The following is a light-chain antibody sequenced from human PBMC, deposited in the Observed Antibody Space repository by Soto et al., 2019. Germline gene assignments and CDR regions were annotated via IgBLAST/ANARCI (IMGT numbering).Light chain of an antibody. CDR1: QNVHSD. CDR3: QQYNNLPRT. CDR2: DTS. J-gene: IGKJ4*01. Sequence: EVVMTQSPDTLSVSPGDGATLSCRASQNVHSDLAWYQQNPGQAPRLVIYDTSTRATDIPVRFTGGGSGTEFTLTISSVKSEDFAVYYCQQYNNLPRTFGGGTKVEIK. V-gene: IGKV3-15*01.